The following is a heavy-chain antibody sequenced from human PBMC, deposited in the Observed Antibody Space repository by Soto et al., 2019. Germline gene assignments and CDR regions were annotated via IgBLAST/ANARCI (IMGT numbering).Heavy chain of an antibody. V-gene: IGHV4-59*01. D-gene: IGHD3-10*01. CDR3: ARDQTVTMVRGVMSDDAFDI. CDR1: GGSISSYY. J-gene: IGHJ3*02. CDR2: IYYSGST. Sequence: SETLSLTCTVSGGSISSYYWSWIRQPPGKGLEWIGYIYYSGSTNYNPSLKSRVTISVDTSKNQFSLKLSSVTAADTAVYYCARDQTVTMVRGVMSDDAFDIWGQGTMVTVSS.